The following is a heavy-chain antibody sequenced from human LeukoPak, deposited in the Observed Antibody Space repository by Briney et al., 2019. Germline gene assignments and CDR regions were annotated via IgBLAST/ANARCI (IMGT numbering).Heavy chain of an antibody. V-gene: IGHV4-4*07. J-gene: IGHJ4*02. Sequence: SETLSLTCTVSGASISAFHWTWFRQPAGKGLEWIGLIYSSGSTLFNPSLKSRVAMSVDLTKNQLSLKLTSVTATDTAMYYCARKDGDYWGRGTLVTVSS. CDR2: IYSSGST. CDR3: ARKDGDY. CDR1: GASISAFH.